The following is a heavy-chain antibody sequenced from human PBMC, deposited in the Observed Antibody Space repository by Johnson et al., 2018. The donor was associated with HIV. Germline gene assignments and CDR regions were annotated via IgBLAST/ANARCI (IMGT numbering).Heavy chain of an antibody. CDR1: GFTVSSNY. D-gene: IGHD2-2*01. J-gene: IGHJ3*02. V-gene: IGHV3-66*03. CDR2: IYSGGTT. CDR3: SVMTEIVVVPAATRDDAFDI. Sequence: VQLVESGGGLIQPGGSLRLSCAASGFTVSSNYMSWVRQAPGKGLAWVSDIYSGGTTYYADSVKGRFTISRDNSKNTSYPQMNSRSDEDTAVYYCSVMTEIVVVPAATRDDAFDIWGQGTIVTVSS.